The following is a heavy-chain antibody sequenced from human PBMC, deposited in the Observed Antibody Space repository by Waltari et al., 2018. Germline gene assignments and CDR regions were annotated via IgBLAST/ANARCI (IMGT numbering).Heavy chain of an antibody. CDR1: GFTLSRYG. J-gene: IGHJ3*02. Sequence: EVQLVESGGGLVKPGGSLRLSCAASGFTLSRYGMNSVPQGPGKGVEWFSSISSRSYIYYADSVKGRFTISRDNAKNSLYLQMNSLRAEDTAVYYCARGRDGYNYANDAFDIWGQGTMVTVSS. CDR2: ISSRSYI. CDR3: ARGRDGYNYANDAFDI. D-gene: IGHD5-12*01. V-gene: IGHV3-21*01.